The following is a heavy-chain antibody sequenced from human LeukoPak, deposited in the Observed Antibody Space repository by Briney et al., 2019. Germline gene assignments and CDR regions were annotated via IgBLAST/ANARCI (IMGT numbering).Heavy chain of an antibody. CDR2: IYYSGST. J-gene: IGHJ5*02. D-gene: IGHD6-6*01. CDR1: GGSISSSSYY. V-gene: IGHV4-39*01. Sequence: PSETLSLTCTVSGGSISSSSYYWGWIRQAPGKGLEWIGSIYYSGSTYYNPSLKSRVTISVDTSKNQFSLKLSSVTAADTAVYYCARHFVPVREARLNWFDPWGQGTLVTVSS. CDR3: ARHFVPVREARLNWFDP.